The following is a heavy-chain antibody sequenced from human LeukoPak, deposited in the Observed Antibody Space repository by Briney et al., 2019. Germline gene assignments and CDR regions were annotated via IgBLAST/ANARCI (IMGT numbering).Heavy chain of an antibody. J-gene: IGHJ4*02. CDR3: TRGREGAGGY. CDR1: GFTVSSSY. V-gene: IGHV3-53*01. Sequence: PGGSLRLSCAASGFTVSSSYMSWVRQAPGKGLEWVSAIYTGGSTYYADSVKGRFTISKDNSKNTLYLQMDSLRAEDTAVYYCTRGREGAGGYWGQGALVTVPS. CDR2: IYTGGST. D-gene: IGHD1-26*01.